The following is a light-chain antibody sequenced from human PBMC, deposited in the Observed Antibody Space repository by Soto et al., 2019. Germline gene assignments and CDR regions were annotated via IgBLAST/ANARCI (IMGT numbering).Light chain of an antibody. J-gene: IGLJ1*01. CDR3: ASHTTSDTRV. V-gene: IGLV2-14*01. CDR2: EVS. CDR1: IGDVGAYDY. Sequence: QSALTQPASVSGSPGQSIAISCTGTIGDVGAYDYVSWYQHHPDKAPKLMIYEVSNRPSGVSDRFSDSKSVYKATLPIAGLQAEDEADYYCASHTTSDTRVFGTGTKVTVL.